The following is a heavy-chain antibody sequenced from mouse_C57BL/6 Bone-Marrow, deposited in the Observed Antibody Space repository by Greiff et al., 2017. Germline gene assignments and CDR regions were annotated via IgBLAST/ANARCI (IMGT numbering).Heavy chain of an antibody. Sequence: EVKLVESGGGLVKPGGSLKLSCAASGFTFSSYAMSWVRQTPEKRLEWVATISDGGSYTYYPDNVKGRFTISRDNAKNNLYLQMSHLKSEDTAMYYCARDKASNLFAYWGQGTLVTVSA. J-gene: IGHJ3*01. CDR2: ISDGGSYT. D-gene: IGHD2-5*01. CDR1: GFTFSSYA. V-gene: IGHV5-4*01. CDR3: ARDKASNLFAY.